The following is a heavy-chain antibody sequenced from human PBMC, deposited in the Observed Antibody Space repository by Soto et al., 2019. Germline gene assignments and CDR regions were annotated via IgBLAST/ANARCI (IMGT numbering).Heavy chain of an antibody. CDR2: IIPILGIA. D-gene: IGHD3-10*01. Sequence: QVQLVQSGAEVKKPGSSVKVSCKASGGTFSSYTISWVRQAPGQGLEWMGRIIPILGIANYAQKFQGRVTITADKSTSTAYMELSSLRSEDTAVYYCARDRGDGYNQYFDYCGQGTLVTVSS. J-gene: IGHJ4*02. CDR1: GGTFSSYT. V-gene: IGHV1-69*08. CDR3: ARDRGDGYNQYFDY.